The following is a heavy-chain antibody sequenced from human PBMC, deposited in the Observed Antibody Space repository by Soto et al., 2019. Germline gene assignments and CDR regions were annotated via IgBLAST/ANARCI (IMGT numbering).Heavy chain of an antibody. Sequence: EVQLVESGGGLVQPGGSLRLSCAASGFTFSSHWMHWVRHAPGKGLVWVSRINSDGRSTTNADSVKGRFTISRDNARNTLYLQMNSLRAEDTAVYYCARDSSSTGYSAQSDSWGQGTLVTVAS. CDR3: ARDSSSTGYSAQSDS. V-gene: IGHV3-74*01. CDR2: INSDGRST. CDR1: GFTFSSHW. J-gene: IGHJ4*02. D-gene: IGHD3-9*01.